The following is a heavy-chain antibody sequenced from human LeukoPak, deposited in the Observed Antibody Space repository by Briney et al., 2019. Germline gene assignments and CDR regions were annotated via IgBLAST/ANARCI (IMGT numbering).Heavy chain of an antibody. CDR1: GGSISSYY. CDR3: ARDSLGDYYFDY. D-gene: IGHD3-16*01. J-gene: IGHJ4*02. CDR2: VYYSGSI. Sequence: SETLSLTCTVSGGSISSYYWSWIRQPPGKGLEWIGYVYYSGSINYNPSLKSRVTISVDTSKNQFSLKLSSVTAADTAVYYCARDSLGDYYFDYWGQGTLVTVSS. V-gene: IGHV4-59*01.